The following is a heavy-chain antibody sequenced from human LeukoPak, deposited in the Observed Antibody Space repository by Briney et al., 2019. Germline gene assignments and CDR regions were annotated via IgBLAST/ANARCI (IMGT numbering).Heavy chain of an antibody. CDR3: ARGDCSATSCYYFDN. CDR1: GLRFSGHY. V-gene: IGHV3-11*04. D-gene: IGHD2-15*01. J-gene: IGHJ4*02. CDR2: ISSTITTI. Sequence: GGSPRLSCAASGLRFSGHYMSWIRQAPGKGLEWISYISSTITTIYYADSVKGRFTISRDNAKNSLYLQMSSLRAEDTAVYYCARGDCSATSCYYFDNWGQGTLVTVSS.